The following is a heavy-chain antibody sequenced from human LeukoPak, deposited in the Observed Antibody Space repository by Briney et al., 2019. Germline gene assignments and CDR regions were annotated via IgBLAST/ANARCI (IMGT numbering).Heavy chain of an antibody. CDR3: ARDPIGSRWPYYFDY. J-gene: IGHJ4*02. D-gene: IGHD6-13*01. Sequence: ASVKVSCKASGHTFTSYAMHWVRQAPGQRLEWMGWINAGNGNTKYSQKFQGRVTITRDTSASTAYMELSSLRSEDTAVYYCARDPIGSRWPYYFDYWGQGTLVTVSS. V-gene: IGHV1-3*01. CDR2: INAGNGNT. CDR1: GHTFTSYA.